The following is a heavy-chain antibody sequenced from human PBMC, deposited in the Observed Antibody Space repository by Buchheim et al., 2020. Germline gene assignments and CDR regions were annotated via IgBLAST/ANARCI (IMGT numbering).Heavy chain of an antibody. D-gene: IGHD3-22*01. Sequence: QVQLVESGGGVVQPGRSLRLSCAASGFTFSDYAMHWVRQAPGKGLEWVAVISQDVNKKYYADSVKGRLTISRDNSKNMVYLQMNSLRTEDTAVYHCARGGLIAYRYGMEVWGQGTT. CDR1: GFTFSDYA. CDR3: ARGGLIAYRYGMEV. CDR2: ISQDVNKK. V-gene: IGHV3-30-3*01. J-gene: IGHJ6*02.